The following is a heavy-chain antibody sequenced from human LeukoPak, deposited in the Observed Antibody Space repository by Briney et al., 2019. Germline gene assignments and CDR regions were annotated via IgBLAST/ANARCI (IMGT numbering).Heavy chain of an antibody. Sequence: GESLKISCKGSGYSFTNYWIGWVRQMPGKGLEWMGIIYPGDSDTTYSPSFQGQVTISADKSISTAYLQWSSLKASDSAMYYCARRITMVRNPSTPRKYFFDYWGQGTLVSVSS. CDR3: ARRITMVRNPSTPRKYFFDY. V-gene: IGHV5-51*01. J-gene: IGHJ4*02. CDR2: IYPGDSDT. CDR1: GYSFTNYW. D-gene: IGHD3-10*01.